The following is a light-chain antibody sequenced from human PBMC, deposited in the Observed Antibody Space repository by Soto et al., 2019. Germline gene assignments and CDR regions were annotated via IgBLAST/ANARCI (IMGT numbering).Light chain of an antibody. CDR2: LAS. V-gene: IGKV1-17*01. J-gene: IGKJ1*01. CDR3: QQYDKYSPWA. Sequence: DIQMTQSPSSLSASVGDTVTITCRASQHITNDCAWYQQKAGRAPKCLILLASRLQTGVPSRFSGSGSGTEFTLTISSLQPEDFATYYCQQYDKYSPWAFGQGTKVEI. CDR1: QHITND.